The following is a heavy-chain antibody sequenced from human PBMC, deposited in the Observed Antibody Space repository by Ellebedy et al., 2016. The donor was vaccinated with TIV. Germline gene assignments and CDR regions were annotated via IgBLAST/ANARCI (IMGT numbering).Heavy chain of an antibody. V-gene: IGHV3-23*01. CDR1: GFTFSSFA. CDR2: ISGAGDNT. Sequence: GESLKISCAAPGFTFSSFAMHWVRQAPGKGLEWLSVISGAGDNTYHADSVKGRFTITRDNSKNTPFLQMKRLRAEDTAVYYCAKGSSSGFNYDRVGFQYWGQGTLVTVSS. D-gene: IGHD3-22*01. CDR3: AKGSSSGFNYDRVGFQY. J-gene: IGHJ4*02.